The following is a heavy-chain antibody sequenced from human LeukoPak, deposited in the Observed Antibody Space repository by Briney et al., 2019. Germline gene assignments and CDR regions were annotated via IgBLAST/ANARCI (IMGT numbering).Heavy chain of an antibody. V-gene: IGHV5-51*01. J-gene: IGHJ4*02. Sequence: GESLKISCKGSGYSFTSYWIGWVRQMPGKGLEWMGIIYPGDCDTRSSPSFQGQVTISADKSISTAYLQWSSLKASDTATYFCARRAFASGDYFDYWGQGTLVTVSS. D-gene: IGHD3-10*01. CDR2: IYPGDCDT. CDR1: GYSFTSYW. CDR3: ARRAFASGDYFDY.